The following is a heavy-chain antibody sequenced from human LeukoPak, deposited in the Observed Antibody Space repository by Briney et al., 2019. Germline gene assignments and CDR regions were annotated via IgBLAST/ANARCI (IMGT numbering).Heavy chain of an antibody. CDR1: GSPFTTYW. CDR3: ARNYGDYARFDY. J-gene: IGHJ4*02. Sequence: GESLKISFQGSGSPFTTYWSGWARKIPGKGLEWMGIIYPGDSDTRYSPSFQVQVTISADKSITTAYLQWGSLKASDTAIYYCARNYGDYARFDYWAQGTLVTVSS. D-gene: IGHD4-17*01. V-gene: IGHV5-51*01. CDR2: IYPGDSDT.